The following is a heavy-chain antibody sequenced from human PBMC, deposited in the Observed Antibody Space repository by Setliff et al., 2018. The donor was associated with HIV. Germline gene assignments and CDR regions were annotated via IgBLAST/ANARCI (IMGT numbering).Heavy chain of an antibody. V-gene: IGHV1-46*01. J-gene: IGHJ4*02. CDR3: ARDQGDGSGWYGGDY. CDR2: INPSGGSA. D-gene: IGHD6-19*01. CDR1: GYTFTNYY. Sequence: ASVKVSCKASGYTFTNYYMHWVRQAPGQGLEWVGVINPSGGSAGYAQKFLGRVTLTRDTSTSTVYMDLRSLRSEDTAVYYCARDQGDGSGWYGGDYWGQGTLVTVSS.